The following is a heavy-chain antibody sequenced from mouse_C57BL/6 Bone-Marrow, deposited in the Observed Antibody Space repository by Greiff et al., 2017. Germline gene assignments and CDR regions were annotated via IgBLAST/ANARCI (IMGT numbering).Heavy chain of an antibody. V-gene: IGHV14-4*01. Sequence: VQLQQSGAELVRPGASVKLSCTASGFNIKDDYMHWVKQRPEQGLEWIGWIDPENGDTAYASKFQGKATITADPSSNTAYLQLSSLTSEDTAVYYCTTATTVVDYWGQGTTLTVSS. CDR2: IDPENGDT. D-gene: IGHD1-1*01. J-gene: IGHJ2*01. CDR1: GFNIKDDY. CDR3: TTATTVVDY.